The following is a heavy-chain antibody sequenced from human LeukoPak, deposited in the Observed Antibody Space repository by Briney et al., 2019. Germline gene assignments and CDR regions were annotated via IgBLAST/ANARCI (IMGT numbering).Heavy chain of an antibody. CDR2: IYYSGST. J-gene: IGHJ4*02. V-gene: IGHV4-31*03. D-gene: IGHD3-22*01. CDR3: ASLYYESSGYDRTFDY. CDR1: GGSISSGTYF. Sequence: SETLSLTCTVSGGSISSGTYFWNWVRQHPGKGLEWIGYIYYSGSTSYNPSLKTRVIISVDTSKNQFSLKLSSVIAADTAVYYCASLYYESSGYDRTFDYWGQGTLVTVSS.